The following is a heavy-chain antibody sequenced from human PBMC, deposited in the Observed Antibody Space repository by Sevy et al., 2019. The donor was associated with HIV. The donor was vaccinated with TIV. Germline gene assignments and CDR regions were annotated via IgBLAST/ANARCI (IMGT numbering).Heavy chain of an antibody. V-gene: IGHV4-30-4*01. Sequence: SETLSLTCTVSGGSISSGDYYWSWIRQPPGKGLEWIGYIYYSGSTYYNPSLKSRVTISVDTSKNQFSLKLSSVTAADTAVYYCARVSAASRILDYWGQGTLVTVSS. CDR3: ARVSAASRILDY. D-gene: IGHD6-13*01. CDR2: IYYSGST. CDR1: GGSISSGDYY. J-gene: IGHJ4*02.